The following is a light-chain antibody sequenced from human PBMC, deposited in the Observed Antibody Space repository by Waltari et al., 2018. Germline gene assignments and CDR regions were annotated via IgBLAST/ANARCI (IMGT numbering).Light chain of an antibody. CDR3: QQYLTFPYT. CDR1: QDIGSS. V-gene: IGKV1D-8*01. J-gene: IGKJ2*01. CDR2: AAS. Sequence: VISMTQSPSFLSASPGDRVTISCRVSQDIGSSLAWYQQKPGKAPDLLIFAASTLKSGVPSRFSGSGSGTDFTLTISRMQSEDCATYYCQQYLTFPYTFGQGTKLEI.